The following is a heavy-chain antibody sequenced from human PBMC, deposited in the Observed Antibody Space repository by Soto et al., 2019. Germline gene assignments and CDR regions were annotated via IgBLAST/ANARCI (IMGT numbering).Heavy chain of an antibody. CDR2: IYYSGGT. J-gene: IGHJ6*02. CDR3: VRGSILITTAGAGGMAV. V-gene: IGHV4-31*03. Sequence: SETLSPTCTVPGGSISNDAYYWSGIRHHPGKGLEWIGYIYYSGGTNYNPSLTSRITISVDTSKNQFSLKLSSVTAADTAVYYCVRGSILITTAGAGGMAVWGQGTTVT. CDR1: GGSISNDAYY. D-gene: IGHD6-13*01.